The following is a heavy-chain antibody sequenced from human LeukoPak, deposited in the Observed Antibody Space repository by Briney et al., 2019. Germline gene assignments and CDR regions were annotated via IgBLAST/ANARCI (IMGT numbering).Heavy chain of an antibody. CDR2: FDPEDGET. J-gene: IGHJ4*02. V-gene: IGHV1-24*01. CDR1: GYTLTELS. CDR3: ATPRIVGATDYFDY. Sequence: GASVTVSCKVSGYTLTELSMHWVRQAPGKGLEWMGGFDPEDGETIYAQKFQGRVTMTEDTSTDTAYMELSSLRSEDTAVYYCATPRIVGATDYFDYWGQGTLVTVSS. D-gene: IGHD1-26*01.